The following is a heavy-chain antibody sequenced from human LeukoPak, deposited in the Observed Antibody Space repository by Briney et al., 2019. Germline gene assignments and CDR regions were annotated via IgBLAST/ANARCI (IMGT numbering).Heavy chain of an antibody. D-gene: IGHD1-20*01. Sequence: PSETLSLTCAVYGGSFSGYYWSWIRQPPGKGLEWIGEINHSGSTNYNPSLKSRVTISVDTSKNQFSLKLSSVTAADTAVYYCARLSDITGNNFAFDYWGQGTLVTVSS. CDR3: ARLSDITGNNFAFDY. CDR2: INHSGST. CDR1: GGSFSGYY. J-gene: IGHJ4*02. V-gene: IGHV4-34*01.